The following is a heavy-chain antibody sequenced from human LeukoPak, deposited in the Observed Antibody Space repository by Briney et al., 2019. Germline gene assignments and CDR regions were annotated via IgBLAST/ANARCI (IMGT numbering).Heavy chain of an antibody. CDR1: GYPFTSYG. V-gene: IGHV1-18*01. J-gene: IGHJ4*02. CDR3: ARGADYKTVKYDY. Sequence: GASVKVSCKASGYPFTSYGIVWVGQAPGQGLEWMGWISAYSGHTNYAQKLQGRVTMTTDRSTSTVYMELRSLRFDDTAVYYCARGADYKTVKYDYWGQGTLVTVSS. D-gene: IGHD4-11*01. CDR2: ISAYSGHT.